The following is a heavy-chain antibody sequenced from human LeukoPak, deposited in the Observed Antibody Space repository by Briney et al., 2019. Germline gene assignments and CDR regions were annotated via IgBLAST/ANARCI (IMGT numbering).Heavy chain of an antibody. J-gene: IGHJ4*02. CDR2: IYSGGST. V-gene: IGHV4-4*07. CDR3: ARENTGSYREFDY. CDR1: GGSITSYY. Sequence: SETLSLTCTVSGGSITSYYWSWIRQPAGKGLEWIGRIYSGGSTNYNPSLKSRVTMSVDSSNNQFSLKLSSVTAADTAVFYCARENTGSYREFDYWGQGTLVTVSS. D-gene: IGHD1-26*01.